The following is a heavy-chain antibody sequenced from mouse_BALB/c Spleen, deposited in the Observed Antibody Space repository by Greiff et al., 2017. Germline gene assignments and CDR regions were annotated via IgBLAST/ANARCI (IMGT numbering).Heavy chain of an antibody. Sequence: VQLVESGAELVKPGASVKLSCKASGYTFTSYYMYWVKQRPGQGLEWIGEISPSNGGTNFNEKFKSKATLTVDKSSSTAYMQLSSLTSEDSAVYYCTRWYDPDYAMDYWGQGTSVTVSS. D-gene: IGHD1-1*02. CDR2: ISPSNGGT. CDR1: GYTFTSYY. CDR3: TRWYDPDYAMDY. V-gene: IGHV1S81*02. J-gene: IGHJ4*01.